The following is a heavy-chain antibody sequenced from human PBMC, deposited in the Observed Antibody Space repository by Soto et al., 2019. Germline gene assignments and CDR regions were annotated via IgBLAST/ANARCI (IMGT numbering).Heavy chain of an antibody. CDR3: TRDWEITVSTWSFGGF. CDR1: GGTFSPYT. D-gene: IGHD3-10*01. CDR2: IIPSHGVT. Sequence: QVQLVQSGAEVKKPGSSVKVSCKASGGTFSPYTINWVRKALGQGLEWLGRIIPSHGVTNYAQKFQARVTITADKSTSTAYMELSGLRFEDTAMYYCTRDWEITVSTWSFGGFWGRGTLVTVSS. V-gene: IGHV1-69*08. J-gene: IGHJ4*02.